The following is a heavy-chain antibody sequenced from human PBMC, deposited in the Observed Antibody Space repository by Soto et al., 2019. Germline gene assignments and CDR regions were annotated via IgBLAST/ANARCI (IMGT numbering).Heavy chain of an antibody. CDR1: VVSISSYY. D-gene: IGHD6-19*01. CDR2: IYYSGST. Sequence: XETLSLTCTFSVVSISSYYWSWIRHPPGKGLEWIGYIYYSGSTNYNPSPKSRVTISVDTSKNQFSLKLSSVTAADTAVYYCARERDSSGWYGSDDYFDYWGQGTLDTVSS. J-gene: IGHJ4*02. CDR3: ARERDSSGWYGSDDYFDY. V-gene: IGHV4-59*01.